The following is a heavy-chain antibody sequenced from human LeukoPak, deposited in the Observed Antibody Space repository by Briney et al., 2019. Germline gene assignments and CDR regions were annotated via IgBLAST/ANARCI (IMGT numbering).Heavy chain of an antibody. J-gene: IGHJ6*02. Sequence: SETLSLTCAVYGGSFSGYYWSWIRQPPGKGLEWIGEINHSGSTNYNPSLKSRVTISVDTSKNQFSPKLSSVTAADTAVYYCASGVRGYCSGGSCYRYYYYYGMDVWGQGTTVTVSS. CDR2: INHSGST. V-gene: IGHV4-34*01. CDR1: GGSFSGYY. CDR3: ASGVRGYCSGGSCYRYYYYYGMDV. D-gene: IGHD2-15*01.